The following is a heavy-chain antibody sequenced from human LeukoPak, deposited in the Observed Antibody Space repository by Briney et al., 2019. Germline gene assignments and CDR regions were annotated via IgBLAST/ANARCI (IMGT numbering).Heavy chain of an antibody. Sequence: PGGSLRLSCAASGFTVSSNYMSWVRQAPGKGLEWVSVIYSGGSTYYADSVKGRFTISRDNSKNTLYLQMNSLRAEDTAVYYCARDRSTIFGRNYYMDVWGKGTTVTVSS. CDR1: GFTVSSNY. V-gene: IGHV3-53*01. CDR3: ARDRSTIFGRNYYMDV. D-gene: IGHD3-3*01. J-gene: IGHJ6*03. CDR2: IYSGGST.